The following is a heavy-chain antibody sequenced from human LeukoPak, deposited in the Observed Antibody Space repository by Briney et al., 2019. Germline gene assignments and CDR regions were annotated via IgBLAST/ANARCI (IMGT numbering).Heavy chain of an antibody. CDR2: IYYSGST. Sequence: SETLSLTCAVSGGSISSGGYYWSWIRQPPGKGLEWIGYIYYSGSTNYNPSLRSRVTISVDTSKNQFSLKLSSVTAADTAVYYCASFDYDSSGYYPNFDYWGQGTLVTVSS. V-gene: IGHV4-61*08. D-gene: IGHD3-22*01. CDR3: ASFDYDSSGYYPNFDY. J-gene: IGHJ4*02. CDR1: GGSISSGGYY.